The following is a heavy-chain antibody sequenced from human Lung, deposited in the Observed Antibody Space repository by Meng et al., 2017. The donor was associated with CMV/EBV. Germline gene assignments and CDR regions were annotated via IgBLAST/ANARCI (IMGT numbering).Heavy chain of an antibody. CDR3: ALFTGSWFDP. CDR2: IYWDDDK. V-gene: IGHV2-5*02. CDR1: GFSLSTSEVG. J-gene: IGHJ5*02. Sequence: ITLKESGPPLVKPTPTLTLTCTFSGFSLSTSEVGVGWIRQPPGKALEWLAVIYWDDDKRYSPSLKSRLTITKDTSKNQVVLTLTNMDPVDTATYYCALFTGSWFDPWGQGTLVTVSS. D-gene: IGHD1-14*01.